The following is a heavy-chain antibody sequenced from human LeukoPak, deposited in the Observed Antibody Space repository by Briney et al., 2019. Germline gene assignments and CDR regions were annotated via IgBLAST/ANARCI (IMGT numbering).Heavy chain of an antibody. J-gene: IGHJ5*02. CDR1: GGSFSGFY. V-gene: IGHV4-34*01. CDR2: IHYSGNT. CDR3: ARAPIPYDRSRTDYRFDP. D-gene: IGHD3-16*01. Sequence: PSETLSLTCAVYGGSFSGFYWSWIRQPQGKGLEWIGEIHYSGNTNYNPSLRSRVTISLDTSKSQFSLKLTSVTAADTAVYYCARAPIPYDRSRTDYRFDPWGQGTLVTVAS.